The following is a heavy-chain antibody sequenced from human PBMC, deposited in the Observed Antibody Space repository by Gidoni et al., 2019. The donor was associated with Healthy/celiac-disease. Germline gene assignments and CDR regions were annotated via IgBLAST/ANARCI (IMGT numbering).Heavy chain of an antibody. V-gene: IGHV1-46*01. D-gene: IGHD2-15*01. CDR2: INPSGGST. CDR3: ARGWVVAVKLVYYGMDV. CDR1: GYTFTSYY. J-gene: IGHJ6*02. Sequence: QVQLVQSGAEVKKPGASVKVSCKASGYTFTSYYMHWVRQAPGQGLEWMGIINPSGGSTSYAQKFQGRVTMTRDTSTSTVYMELSSLRSEDTAVYYCARGWVVAVKLVYYGMDVWGQGTTVTVSS.